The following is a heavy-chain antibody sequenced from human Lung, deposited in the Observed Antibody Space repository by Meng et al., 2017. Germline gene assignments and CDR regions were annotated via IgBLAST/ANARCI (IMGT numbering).Heavy chain of an antibody. D-gene: IGHD4-11*01. CDR1: GGAFSDYY. Sequence: VPLQPWGAGLLKPPETLSPTCVVSGGAFSDYYWSWIRQPPGKGLEWIGEINHSGSTNYNPSLESRATISVDTSQNNLSLKLSSVTAADSAVYYCARGPTTMAHDFDYWGQGTLVTVSS. CDR3: ARGPTTMAHDFDY. CDR2: INHSGST. V-gene: IGHV4-34*01. J-gene: IGHJ4*02.